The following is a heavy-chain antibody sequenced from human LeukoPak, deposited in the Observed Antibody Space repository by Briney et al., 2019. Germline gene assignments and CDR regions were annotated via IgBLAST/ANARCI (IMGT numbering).Heavy chain of an antibody. Sequence: SETLSLTCAVYGGSFSGYYWSWIRQSPGKGLEWIGEINHSGSTNYNPSLKSRVTISVDTSKNQFSLKLSSVTAADTAVYYCARASLILGYRSSTSCYRPIYYYGMDVWGQGTTVTVSS. CDR1: GGSFSGYY. CDR2: INHSGST. D-gene: IGHD2-2*01. CDR3: ARASLILGYRSSTSCYRPIYYYGMDV. J-gene: IGHJ6*02. V-gene: IGHV4-34*01.